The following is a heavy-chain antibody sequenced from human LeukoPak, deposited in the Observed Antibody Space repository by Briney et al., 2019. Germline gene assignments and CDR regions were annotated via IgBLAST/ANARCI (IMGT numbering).Heavy chain of an antibody. CDR1: GGSISSGNYY. J-gene: IGHJ4*02. CDR3: ARGPYYDFWSGYPYFDY. CDR2: IYTSGST. Sequence: SQTLSLTCTVSGGSISSGNYYWRWVRQPAGKGLELIGRIYTSGSTNYNPSLKSRFTISVDTSKNQFSLKLSSVTAADTAVYYCARGPYYDFWSGYPYFDYWGQGTLVTVSS. V-gene: IGHV4-61*02. D-gene: IGHD3-3*01.